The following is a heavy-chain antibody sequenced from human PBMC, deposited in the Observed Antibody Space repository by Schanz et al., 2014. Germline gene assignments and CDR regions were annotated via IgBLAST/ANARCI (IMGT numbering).Heavy chain of an antibody. CDR3: AREEGYGYGPGAFDI. J-gene: IGHJ3*02. CDR2: ILYDGSKT. CDR1: GFIFSTYA. D-gene: IGHD5-18*01. V-gene: IGHV3-30*04. Sequence: QVQLVESFFFFFPPLSSLRLSCAASGFIFSTYAMHWVRQAPGKGLEWVAVILYDGSKTYYADSVKGRFTISRDNSKNTLSLQMNSLRAEDTAVYYCAREEGYGYGPGAFDIWGQGTMVTVSS.